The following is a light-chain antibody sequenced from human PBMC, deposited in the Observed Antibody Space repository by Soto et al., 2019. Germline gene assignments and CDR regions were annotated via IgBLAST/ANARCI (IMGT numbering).Light chain of an antibody. J-gene: IGKJ2*01. CDR3: QQSYRTPYT. V-gene: IGKV1-39*01. CDR1: QSISSY. Sequence: DIQMTQSPSSLSASVGDRVTITCRASQSISSYLNWDQQKPGKAPKLLIYAASSLQSGVPSRFSGSGSGTDFTLTISSLQPEDFATYYCQQSYRTPYTFGHGTKLEIK. CDR2: AAS.